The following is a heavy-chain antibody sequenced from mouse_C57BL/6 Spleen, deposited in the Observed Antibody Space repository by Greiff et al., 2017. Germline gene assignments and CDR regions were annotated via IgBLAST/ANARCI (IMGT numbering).Heavy chain of an antibody. CDR1: GFNIKDDY. Sequence: EVKLQQSGAELVRPGASVKLSCTASGFNIKDDYMHWVKQRPEQGLEWIGWIDPENGDPAYASKFQGKATITAGTSSNTAYLQLSSLTSEDTAVYYCTPLRQNYYAMDYWGQGTSVTVSS. CDR3: TPLRQNYYAMDY. J-gene: IGHJ4*01. CDR2: IDPENGDP. V-gene: IGHV14-4*01. D-gene: IGHD2-12*01.